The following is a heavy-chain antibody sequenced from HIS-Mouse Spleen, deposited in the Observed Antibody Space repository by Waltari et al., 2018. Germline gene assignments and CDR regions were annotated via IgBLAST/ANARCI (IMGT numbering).Heavy chain of an antibody. CDR3: ASLYYDILTGYYRDY. V-gene: IGHV3-21*01. CDR2: ISSSSSYI. Sequence: EVQLVESGGGLVKPGGSLSLSCAASGFTFSSDSMNWVRQAPGKGLEWVSSISSSSSYIYYADSVKGRFTISRDNAKNSLYLQMNSLRAEDTAVYYCASLYYDILTGYYRDYWGQGTLVTVSS. D-gene: IGHD3-9*01. J-gene: IGHJ4*02. CDR1: GFTFSSDS.